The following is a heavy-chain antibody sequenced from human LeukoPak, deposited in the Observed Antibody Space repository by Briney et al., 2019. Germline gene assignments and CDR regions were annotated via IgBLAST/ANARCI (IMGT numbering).Heavy chain of an antibody. CDR3: ATWGGTTAMARYFDY. D-gene: IGHD5-18*01. CDR1: GFTFSSYS. CDR2: ISSSSSYI. V-gene: IGHV3-21*04. J-gene: IGHJ4*02. Sequence: PGGSLRLSCAASGFTFSSYSMNWVRQAPGKGLEWVSSISSSSSYIYYADSVKGRFTISRDNSKNTLYLQMNSLRAEDTAVYYCATWGGTTAMARYFDYWGQGTLVTVSS.